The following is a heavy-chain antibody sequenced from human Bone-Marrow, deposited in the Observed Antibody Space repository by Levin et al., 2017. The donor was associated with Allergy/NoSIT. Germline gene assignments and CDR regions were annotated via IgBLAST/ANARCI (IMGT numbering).Heavy chain of an antibody. Sequence: GGSLRLSCVASGFPFTSYSIHWVRQAPGKGPEWVAVISYDGSGKYYADSVKGRFTISRDNSKNTLYLQVNSLKPEDTAVYYCAVQRSPGIVDATMGFDYWGQGTLVTVSS. J-gene: IGHJ4*02. CDR2: ISYDGSGK. CDR1: GFPFTSYS. CDR3: AVQRSPGIVDATMGFDY. V-gene: IGHV3-30*06. D-gene: IGHD1-26*01.